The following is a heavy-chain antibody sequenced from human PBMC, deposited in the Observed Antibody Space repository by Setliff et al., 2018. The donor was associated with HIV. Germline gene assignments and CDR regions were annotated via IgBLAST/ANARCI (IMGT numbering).Heavy chain of an antibody. CDR3: ARDIPPEYPGFDL. CDR1: GFRFSDYY. D-gene: IGHD6-6*01. CDR2: ISSSGRTI. J-gene: IGHJ3*01. Sequence: CAASGFRFSDYYMNWIRQAPGKGLEWISSISSSGRTIKYADSVKGRFTISRDNAKRSLYLQMNSLRVEDTAVYYCARDIPPEYPGFDLWGQGTVVTVSS. V-gene: IGHV3-11*04.